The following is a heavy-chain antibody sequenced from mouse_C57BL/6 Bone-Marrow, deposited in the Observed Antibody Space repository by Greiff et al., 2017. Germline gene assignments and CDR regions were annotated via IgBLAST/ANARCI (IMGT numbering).Heavy chain of an antibody. V-gene: IGHV1-81*01. CDR1: GYTFTSYG. CDR2: IYPRSGNT. D-gene: IGHD2-4*01. Sequence: QVQLKQSGAELARPGASVKLSCKASGYTFTSYGISWVKQRTGQGLEWIGEIYPRSGNTYSNEKFKGKATLTADNSSSTAYMELRSLTSEDSAVYFCARTGGSYDYDGFFRYAMDDWGQGTSVTVSS. J-gene: IGHJ4*01. CDR3: ARTGGSYDYDGFFRYAMDD.